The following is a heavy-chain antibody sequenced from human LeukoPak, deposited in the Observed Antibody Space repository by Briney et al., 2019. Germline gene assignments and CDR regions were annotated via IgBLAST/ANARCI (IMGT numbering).Heavy chain of an antibody. D-gene: IGHD3-22*01. Sequence: SVKVSCKASGGTFSSYAISWVRQAPGQGLEWMGRIIPILGIANYAQKFQGRVTITADKSTSTAYMELSSLRSEDTAVYYCARDWEPYYYDSSGYLDYWGQGTLVTVSS. CDR2: IIPILGIA. CDR1: GGTFSSYA. J-gene: IGHJ4*02. CDR3: ARDWEPYYYDSSGYLDY. V-gene: IGHV1-69*04.